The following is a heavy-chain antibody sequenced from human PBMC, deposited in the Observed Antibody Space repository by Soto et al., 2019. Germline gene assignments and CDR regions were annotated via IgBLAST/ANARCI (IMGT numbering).Heavy chain of an antibody. CDR3: ARASSIAARPFDY. V-gene: IGHV4-34*01. Sequence: SETLSLTCAVYGGSFSGYYWSWIRQPPGKGLEWIGEINHSGSTNYNPSLKSRVTISVDTSKNQFSLKLSSVTAADTAVYYCARASSIAARPFDYWGQGTLVTVSS. J-gene: IGHJ4*02. D-gene: IGHD6-6*01. CDR1: GGSFSGYY. CDR2: INHSGST.